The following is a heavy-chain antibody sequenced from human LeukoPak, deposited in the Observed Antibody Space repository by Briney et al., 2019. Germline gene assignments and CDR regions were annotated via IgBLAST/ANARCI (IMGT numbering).Heavy chain of an antibody. CDR3: AGHPRISWFDP. D-gene: IGHD3-3*02. CDR1: GGSISSYY. J-gene: IGHJ5*02. CDR2: IYNNGYSGST. Sequence: SETLPLTCTVSGGSISSYYWSWIRQPPGKGLEWIGYIYNNGYSGSTNYNPSLKSRVTISVDTSKGQFSLKLTSVTAADTAVYYCAGHPRISWFDPWGQGTLVTVSS. V-gene: IGHV4-59*08.